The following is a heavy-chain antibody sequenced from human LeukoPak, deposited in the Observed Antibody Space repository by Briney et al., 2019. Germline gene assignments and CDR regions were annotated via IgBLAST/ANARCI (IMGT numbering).Heavy chain of an antibody. CDR2: INPNSGGT. CDR1: GYTFTSYG. V-gene: IGHV1-2*02. J-gene: IGHJ6*03. CDR3: ARDLDPYYYYYMDV. D-gene: IGHD1-1*01. Sequence: ASVKVSCKASGYTFTSYGISWVRQAPGQGLEWMGWINPNSGGTNNAQKFQGRVTMTRDTSISTAYMELRRLISDDTAVYYCARDLDPYYYYYMDVWGKGTTVTVSS.